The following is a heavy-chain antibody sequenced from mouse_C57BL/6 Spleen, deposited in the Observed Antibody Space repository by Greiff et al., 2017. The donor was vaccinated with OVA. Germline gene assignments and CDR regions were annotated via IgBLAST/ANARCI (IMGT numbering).Heavy chain of an antibody. D-gene: IGHD1-1*01. CDR1: GYTFTSYW. Sequence: VQLQQPGAELVKPGASVKVSCKASGYTFTSYWMHWVKQRPGQGLEWIGRIHPSDSDTNYNQKFKGKATLTVDKSSSTAYMLLSSLTSEDSAVDYCAIAYGSSLVDMDYWGQGTSVTVSS. CDR3: AIAYGSSLVDMDY. V-gene: IGHV1-74*01. J-gene: IGHJ4*01. CDR2: IHPSDSDT.